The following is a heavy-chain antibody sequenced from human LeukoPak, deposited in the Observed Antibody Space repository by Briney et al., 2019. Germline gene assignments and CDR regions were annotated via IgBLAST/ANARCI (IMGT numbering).Heavy chain of an antibody. D-gene: IGHD5-24*01. CDR3: TQMAGYNVDY. CDR2: IRSKAYGGTT. V-gene: IGHV3-49*03. J-gene: IGHJ4*02. Sequence: GVLRLSCTASGFTFGDYAMSWFRQAPGKGLEWVGFIRSKAYGGTTEYAASVKGRFTISRDDSKSIAYLQMNSLKTEDTAVYYCTQMAGYNVDYWGQGTLVTVSS. CDR1: GFTFGDYA.